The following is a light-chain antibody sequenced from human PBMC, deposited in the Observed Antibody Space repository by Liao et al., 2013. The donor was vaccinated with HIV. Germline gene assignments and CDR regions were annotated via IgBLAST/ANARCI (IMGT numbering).Light chain of an antibody. Sequence: SYVLTQPPSVSVAPGKTARITCGTNNIGSKSVHWYQQKPGQAPVLVIYYDSGRPSGIPERFSGSNSGNTATLSISKAEAGDEADYYCQVWDNSRDHVIFGGGTKLTVL. CDR3: QVWDNSRDHVI. CDR1: NIGSKS. CDR2: YDS. V-gene: IGLV3-21*01. J-gene: IGLJ2*01.